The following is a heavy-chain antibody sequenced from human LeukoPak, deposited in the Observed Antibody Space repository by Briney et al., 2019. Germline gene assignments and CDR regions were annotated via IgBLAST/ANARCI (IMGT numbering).Heavy chain of an antibody. V-gene: IGHV3-30*02. Sequence: GLLRLSSAAAGFTISNSNQRVRRAAARGLLEGASIRYDGGNTYYADSVKGRFTISRDNSKNTLYLQMNSLRAEDTAVYYCGRVGSASCFDPWGQGTLDTVS. J-gene: IGHJ5*02. CDR2: IRYDGGNT. CDR1: GFTISNS. CDR3: GRVGSASCFDP. D-gene: IGHD6-25*01.